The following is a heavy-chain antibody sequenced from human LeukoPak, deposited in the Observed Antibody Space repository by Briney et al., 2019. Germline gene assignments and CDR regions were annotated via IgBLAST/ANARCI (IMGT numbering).Heavy chain of an antibody. CDR1: GFTFSSYG. V-gene: IGHV3-30*03. Sequence: GGSLRLSCAASGFTFSSYGMHWVRQAPGKGLEWVAVISYDGSNKDSGDSVKGRFTISRDNSKNTLYLQMNSLRAEDTAVYYCARPHYTYYYGSGSIYGMDVWGQGTTVTVSS. J-gene: IGHJ6*02. D-gene: IGHD3-10*01. CDR2: ISYDGSNK. CDR3: ARPHYTYYYGSGSIYGMDV.